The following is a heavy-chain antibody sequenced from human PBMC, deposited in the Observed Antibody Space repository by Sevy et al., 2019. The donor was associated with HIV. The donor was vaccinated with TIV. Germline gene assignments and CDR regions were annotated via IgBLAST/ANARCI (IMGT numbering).Heavy chain of an antibody. J-gene: IGHJ6*02. CDR3: ARDIDGYCSGGSCSYYYYGMDV. CDR2: ISSSSSYI. D-gene: IGHD2-15*01. Sequence: GGSLRLSCAASGFTFSSYSMNWVRQAPGKGLEWVSSISSSSSYIYYADSVKGRFTISRDNAKNSLYLQMNSLRAEDTAVYHCARDIDGYCSGGSCSYYYYGMDVWGQGTTVTVSS. V-gene: IGHV3-21*01. CDR1: GFTFSSYS.